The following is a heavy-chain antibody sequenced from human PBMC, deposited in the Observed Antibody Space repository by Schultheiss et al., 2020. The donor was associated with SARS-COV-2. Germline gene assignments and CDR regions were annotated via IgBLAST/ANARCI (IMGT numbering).Heavy chain of an antibody. CDR3: ARVNSGYSSSWLNYYYYMDV. CDR1: GYTFTSYY. CDR2: INPSGGST. V-gene: IGHV1-46*01. D-gene: IGHD6-13*01. Sequence: ASVKVSCKASGYTFTSYYMHWVRQAPGQGLEWMGIINPSGGSTSYAQKFQGRVTMTRDTSTSTVYMELSSLRSEDTAVYYCARVNSGYSSSWLNYYYYMDVWGKGTTVTVSS. J-gene: IGHJ6*03.